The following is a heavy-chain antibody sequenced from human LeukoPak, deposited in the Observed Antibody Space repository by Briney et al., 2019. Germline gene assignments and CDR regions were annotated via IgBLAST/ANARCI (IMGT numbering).Heavy chain of an antibody. CDR3: ARHFDF. V-gene: IGHV4-39*01. CDR1: GDSISSDGSY. Sequence: PSETLSLTCAVSGDSISSDGSYWGWIRQPPGKGLEWIGTVSYSGSTYYNPSFKSRVTISVDTSKNQFSLKLNSMTAADTAVYYCARHFDFWGQGTLVTVSS. CDR2: VSYSGST. J-gene: IGHJ4*02.